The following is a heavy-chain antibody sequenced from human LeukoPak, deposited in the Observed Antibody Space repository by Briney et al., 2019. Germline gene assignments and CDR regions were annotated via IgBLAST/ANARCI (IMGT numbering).Heavy chain of an antibody. Sequence: SETLSLTCTVSGGSISSYYWSWIRQPPGKGLEWIGSIYYSGSTYYNPSLKSRVTISVDTSMNQFSLKLSSVTAADTAVYYCARERWFDIWGQGTMVTVSS. J-gene: IGHJ3*02. CDR2: IYYSGST. D-gene: IGHD4-23*01. V-gene: IGHV4-59*01. CDR1: GGSISSYY. CDR3: ARERWFDI.